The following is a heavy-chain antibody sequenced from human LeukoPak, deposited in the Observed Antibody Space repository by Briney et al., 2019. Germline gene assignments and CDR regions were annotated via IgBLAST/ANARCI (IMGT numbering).Heavy chain of an antibody. CDR3: AREGSRHYYDSSNKQGLDY. D-gene: IGHD3-22*01. CDR1: GYTFTGYC. Sequence: ASVKVSCKASGYTFTGYCMHWVRQAPGQGLEWMGRINPNSGGTNYAQKFQGRVTMTRDTSISTAYMELSRLRSDDTAVYYCAREGSRHYYDSSNKQGLDYWGQGTLVTVSS. CDR2: INPNSGGT. J-gene: IGHJ4*02. V-gene: IGHV1-2*06.